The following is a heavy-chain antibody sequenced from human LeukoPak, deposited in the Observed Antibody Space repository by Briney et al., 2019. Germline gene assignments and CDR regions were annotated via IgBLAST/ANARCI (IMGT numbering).Heavy chain of an antibody. D-gene: IGHD6-13*01. V-gene: IGHV1-2*02. J-gene: IGHJ1*01. CDR1: GYTFTGYY. Sequence: ASVKVSCKASGYTFTGYYMHWVRQAPGQGLEWMGWINPNSGGTNYAQKFQGRVPMTRDTSISTAYMELSRLRSDDPAVYYCVPAAGSIVPSYRAEYFQHWRQGTLVTASS. CDR3: VPAAGSIVPSYRAEYFQH. CDR2: INPNSGGT.